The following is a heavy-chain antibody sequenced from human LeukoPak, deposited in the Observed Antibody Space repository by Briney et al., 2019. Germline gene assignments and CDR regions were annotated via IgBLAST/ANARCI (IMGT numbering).Heavy chain of an antibody. CDR2: VHYSGSI. CDR3: ARSPSGSSSRWFDP. CDR1: GASISSSSYY. V-gene: IGHV4-39*07. D-gene: IGHD1-26*01. J-gene: IGHJ5*02. Sequence: PSETLSLTCTVSGASISSSSYYWAWIRQPPGKGLEWIGSVHYSGSIYYNPSLKSRVTISVDKSKNQFSLKLSSVTAADTAVYYCARSPSGSSSRWFDPWGQGTLVTVSS.